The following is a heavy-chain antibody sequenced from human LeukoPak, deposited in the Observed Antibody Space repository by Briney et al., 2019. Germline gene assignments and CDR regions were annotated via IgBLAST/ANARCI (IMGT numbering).Heavy chain of an antibody. CDR3: ARNCRPIAAAGNGMDV. CDR2: IGSSSSYI. CDR1: RFTFSSYS. J-gene: IGHJ6*04. V-gene: IGHV3-21*01. Sequence: GGSLRLSCAASRFTFSSYSMNWVRQAPGKGLEWVSSIGSSSSYIYYADSVKGRFTISRDNAKNSLYLQMNSLRAEDTAVYYCARNCRPIAAAGNGMDVWGKGTTVTVSS. D-gene: IGHD6-13*01.